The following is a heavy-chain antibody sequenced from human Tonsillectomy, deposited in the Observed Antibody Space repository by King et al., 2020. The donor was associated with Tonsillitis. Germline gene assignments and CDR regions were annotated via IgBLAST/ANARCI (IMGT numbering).Heavy chain of an antibody. Sequence: VQLVESGGGVVQPGRSLRLSCAASGFTFRTYAMHWVRQAPGKGLEWVAIISYDGSNKYYTDSVKGRFTISRDNSKYTLYLQMNSLRAEDTAVYYCARDIDDYDYYVVYFDYCGRGTLVTVSS. V-gene: IGHV3-30-3*01. D-gene: IGHD5-12*01. CDR3: ARDIDDYDYYVVYFDY. J-gene: IGHJ4*02. CDR2: ISYDGSNK. CDR1: GFTFRTYA.